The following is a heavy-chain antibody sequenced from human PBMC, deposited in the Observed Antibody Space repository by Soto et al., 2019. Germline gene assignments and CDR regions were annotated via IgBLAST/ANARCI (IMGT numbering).Heavy chain of an antibody. Sequence: QLQLQESGSGLVKPSQTLSLTCAVSGGSISSGGYSWSWIRQPPGKGLEWIGYIFHSGSTYYHPSLKSRVTISVDRSKNQFSLKLSAVTAADTAVYYCASQGIPAASTAGDYWGQGTLVTVSS. CDR1: GGSISSGGYS. V-gene: IGHV4-30-2*01. J-gene: IGHJ4*02. CDR3: ASQGIPAASTAGDY. CDR2: IFHSGST. D-gene: IGHD6-13*01.